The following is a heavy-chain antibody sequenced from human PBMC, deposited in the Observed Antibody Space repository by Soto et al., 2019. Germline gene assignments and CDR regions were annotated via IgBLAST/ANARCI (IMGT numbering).Heavy chain of an antibody. J-gene: IGHJ4*02. CDR3: ARIAPRGHDLYFLDS. D-gene: IGHD1-1*01. CDR1: GFTFADYG. V-gene: IGHV3-20*04. CDR2: INWNGGST. Sequence: GGSLRLSCAASGFTFADYGMSWVRQAPGKGLEWVSGINWNGGSTGYADSVKGRFTISRDNAKNSLYLQMNSLRAEDTAVYFCARIAPRGHDLYFLDSWGQGTLVTVSS.